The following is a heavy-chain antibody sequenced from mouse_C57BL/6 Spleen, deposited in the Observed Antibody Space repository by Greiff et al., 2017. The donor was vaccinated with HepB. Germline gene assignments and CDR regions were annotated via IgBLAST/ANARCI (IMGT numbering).Heavy chain of an antibody. D-gene: IGHD1-1*01. CDR1: GFSLTSYA. Sequence: VQLQESGPGLVAPSQSLSITCTVSGFSLTSYAISWVRQPPGQGLEWLGVIWTGGGTNYNSALKSRLSISKDNSKSQVFLKMNSLQTDDTARYYCARNPAVVATEAMDYWGQGTSVTVSS. V-gene: IGHV2-9-1*01. J-gene: IGHJ4*01. CDR2: IWTGGGT. CDR3: ARNPAVVATEAMDY.